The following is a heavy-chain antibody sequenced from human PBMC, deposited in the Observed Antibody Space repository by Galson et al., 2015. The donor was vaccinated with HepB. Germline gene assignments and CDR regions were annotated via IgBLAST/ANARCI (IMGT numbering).Heavy chain of an antibody. CDR1: GFTVSSNY. CDR2: IYRGDSA. Sequence: SLRLSCAASGFTVSSNYMSWVRQAPGKGLEWVSVIYRGDSAYYADSVKGRFTMSRDNSKNTVYLQMKSLRVDDTAVYYCAREAAHYGAFNIWGQGTMVIVSS. D-gene: IGHD3-10*01. V-gene: IGHV3-66*01. CDR3: AREAAHYGAFNI. J-gene: IGHJ3*02.